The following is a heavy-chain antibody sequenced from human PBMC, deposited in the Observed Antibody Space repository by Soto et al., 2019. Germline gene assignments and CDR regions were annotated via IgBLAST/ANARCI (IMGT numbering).Heavy chain of an antibody. Sequence: SETPSLTCTVSGGSISSGDYYWSWIRQPPGKGLEWIGYIYYSGSTYYNPSLKSRVTISVDTSKNQFSLKLSSVTAADTAVYYCARGKGMGYSSSYNWFDPWGQGTLVT. CDR3: ARGKGMGYSSSYNWFDP. CDR1: GGSISSGDYY. CDR2: IYYSGST. J-gene: IGHJ5*02. D-gene: IGHD6-6*01. V-gene: IGHV4-30-4*01.